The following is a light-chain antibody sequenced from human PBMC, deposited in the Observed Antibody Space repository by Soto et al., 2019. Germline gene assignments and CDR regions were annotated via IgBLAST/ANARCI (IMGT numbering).Light chain of an antibody. Sequence: QSALTQPRSVSGSPGQSVTISCTGTSSDVGRYNIVSWYQQHPGKVPKLIIYEVSKRSSGVPDRFSGSKSGNTSSLIISGLQVEDEADYYCCSPADKNPYVFGTGTKLTVL. CDR2: EVS. CDR3: CSPADKNPYV. CDR1: SSDVGRYNI. J-gene: IGLJ1*01. V-gene: IGLV2-11*01.